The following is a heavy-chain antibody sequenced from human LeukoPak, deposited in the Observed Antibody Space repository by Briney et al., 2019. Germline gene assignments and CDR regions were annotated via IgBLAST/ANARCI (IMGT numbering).Heavy chain of an antibody. CDR1: GFTFSSYW. Sequence: PGGSLRLSCAAPGFTFSSYWIHWVRKAPGKGLVWVSRINSDGSSTTYADSVKGRFTISRDNAKNTLYLQMNSLRAEDTAVYYCARSAAAGFSYYSYYLDVWGKGTTVTIFS. CDR2: INSDGSST. J-gene: IGHJ6*03. CDR3: ARSAAAGFSYYSYYLDV. V-gene: IGHV3-74*01. D-gene: IGHD6-13*01.